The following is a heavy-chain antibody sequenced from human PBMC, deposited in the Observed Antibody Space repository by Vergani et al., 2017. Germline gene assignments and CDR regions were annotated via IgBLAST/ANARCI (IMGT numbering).Heavy chain of an antibody. V-gene: IGHV3-11*01. CDR2: ISSSGSTI. D-gene: IGHD4-11*01. CDR3: ARVKYSNYEVGDYMDV. Sequence: QVQLVESGGGLVKPGGSLRLSCAASGFTFSDYYMSWIRQAPGKGLEWVSYISSSGSTIYYADSVKGRFTLSMDNAKNSLYLQMNSLRAEDTAVYYCARVKYSNYEVGDYMDVWGKGTTVTVSS. CDR1: GFTFSDYY. J-gene: IGHJ6*03.